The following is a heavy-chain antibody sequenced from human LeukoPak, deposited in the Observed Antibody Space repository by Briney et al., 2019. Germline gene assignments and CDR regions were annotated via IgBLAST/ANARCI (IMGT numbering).Heavy chain of an antibody. J-gene: IGHJ5*02. D-gene: IGHD3-10*01. CDR3: ARGLGSGSYLSWFDP. CDR1: GGSFSGYY. Sequence: SETLSLTCAVYGGSFSGYYWSWLRQPPGKGLEWIGEINHSGSTNYNPSLKSRVTISVDTSKNQFSLKLSSVTAADTAVYYCARGLGSGSYLSWFDPWGQGTLVTVSS. CDR2: INHSGST. V-gene: IGHV4-34*01.